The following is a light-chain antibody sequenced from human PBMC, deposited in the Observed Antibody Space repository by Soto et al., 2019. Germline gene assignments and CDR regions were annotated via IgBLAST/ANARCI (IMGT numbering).Light chain of an antibody. CDR3: QQRGNWPLT. CDR2: DAS. V-gene: IGKV3-11*01. CDR1: QSVNSY. J-gene: IGKJ4*01. Sequence: EVVLTQSPATLSLSPGERATFSCRASQSVNSYLAWYQQKPGQAPRLLIYDASNRATGIPARFSGSGSGTDFTLTISSLEPEDFAVYYCQQRGNWPLTFGGGTKVEIK.